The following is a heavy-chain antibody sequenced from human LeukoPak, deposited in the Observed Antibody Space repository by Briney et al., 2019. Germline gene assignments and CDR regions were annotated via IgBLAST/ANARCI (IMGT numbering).Heavy chain of an antibody. J-gene: IGHJ6*03. CDR1: GGSISTSSYY. D-gene: IGHD3-10*01. V-gene: IGHV4-39*01. CDR3: ARHKMVRGIGYYYYMDV. Sequence: SETLSLTCTVSGGSISTSSYYWGWIRQPPGKGLQWIGSIYYNGSTYYNPSLKSRVIISIDTSKNQFSLKLSSVTAADTAVFYCARHKMVRGIGYYYYMDVWGKGTTVTVSS. CDR2: IYYNGST.